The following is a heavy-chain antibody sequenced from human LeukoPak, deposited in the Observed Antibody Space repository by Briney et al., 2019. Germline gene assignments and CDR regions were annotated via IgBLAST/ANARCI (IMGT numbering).Heavy chain of an antibody. CDR3: AREDYYGSGSFSNWFDP. CDR2: MNPNSGHT. CDR1: GYTFSIYD. V-gene: IGHV1-8*01. D-gene: IGHD3-10*01. J-gene: IGHJ5*02. Sequence: GASVKVSCKASGYTFSIYDINWVRQAPGQGLEWMGWMNPNSGHTGYAQKFQGRITLTRDTSINTAYMELSSLISEDTAVYYCAREDYYGSGSFSNWFDPWGQGTLVTVSS.